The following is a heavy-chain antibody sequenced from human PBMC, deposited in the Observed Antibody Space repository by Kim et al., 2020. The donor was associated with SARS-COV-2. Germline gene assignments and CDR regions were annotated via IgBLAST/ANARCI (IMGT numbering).Heavy chain of an antibody. J-gene: IGHJ6*02. D-gene: IGHD3-16*01. V-gene: IGHV4-59*08. CDR3: ARQGDYYYYGMDV. Sequence: YNPSLKSRVTISVDTSKNQFSLKLSSVTAADTAMYYCARQGDYYYYGMDVWGQGTTVTVSS.